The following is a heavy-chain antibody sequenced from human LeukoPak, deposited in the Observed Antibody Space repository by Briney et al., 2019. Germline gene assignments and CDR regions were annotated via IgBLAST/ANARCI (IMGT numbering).Heavy chain of an antibody. CDR2: ISSSSSYI. D-gene: IGHD6-6*01. J-gene: IGHJ4*02. V-gene: IGHV3-21*01. Sequence: GGSLRLSCGASGFTFGSYSMNWVRQAPGKGLEWVSSISSSSSYIYYADSVKGRFTISRDNAKNSLYLQMNSLRAEDTAVYYCASRWSEYSSSSGWGQGTLVTVSS. CDR3: ASRWSEYSSSSG. CDR1: GFTFGSYS.